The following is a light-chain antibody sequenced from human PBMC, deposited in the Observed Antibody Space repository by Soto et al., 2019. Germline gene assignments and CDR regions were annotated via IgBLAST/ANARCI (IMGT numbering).Light chain of an antibody. Sequence: QSALTQPASVSGSPGQSITISCTGTSSDVGGYNYVSWYQQHPGKAPKVIIYEVSNRPSGISNRFSGSKSGNTASLTISGLQAEDEADYYCSSFTSSSSAVFGGGTKLTVL. CDR3: SSFTSSSSAV. V-gene: IGLV2-14*01. J-gene: IGLJ2*01. CDR1: SSDVGGYNY. CDR2: EVS.